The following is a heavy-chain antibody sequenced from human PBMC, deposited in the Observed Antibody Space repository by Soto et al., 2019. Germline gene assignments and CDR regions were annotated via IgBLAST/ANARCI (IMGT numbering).Heavy chain of an antibody. CDR1: GFTFSSYG. CDR3: ARSLWFGESLDY. CDR2: IWYDGSNK. J-gene: IGHJ4*02. D-gene: IGHD3-10*01. V-gene: IGHV3-33*01. Sequence: GGSLRLSCAASGFTFSSYGMHWVHQAPGKGLEWVAVIWYDGSNKYYADSVKGRFTISRDNSKNTLYLQMNSLRAEDTAVYYCARSLWFGESLDYWGQGTLVTVSS.